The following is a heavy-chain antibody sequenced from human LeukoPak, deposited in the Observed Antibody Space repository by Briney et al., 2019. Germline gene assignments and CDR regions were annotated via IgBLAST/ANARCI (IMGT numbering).Heavy chain of an antibody. CDR3: ARVRFALAVPFDY. CDR1: GFTFSDYY. J-gene: IGHJ4*02. D-gene: IGHD3-3*02. V-gene: IGHV3-11*01. CDR2: MSGRGYPI. Sequence: GGSLRLSCAAAGFTFSDYYMAWVRQAPGKGLEWISYMSGRGYPIYYADSVRGRFTISRDNAKSSLYLQMTSLRAEDTAVYFCARVRFALAVPFDYWGQGSPVIVSS.